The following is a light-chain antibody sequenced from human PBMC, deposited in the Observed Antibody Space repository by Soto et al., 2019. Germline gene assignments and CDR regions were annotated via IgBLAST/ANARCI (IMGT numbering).Light chain of an antibody. CDR2: EVT. V-gene: IGLV2-8*01. CDR1: SRDVGGYNY. Sequence: QTVVTQPPSASGSLGQSVTISCTGTSRDVGGYNYVTWYQQHPGKAPKPMIYEVTKRPSGVPDRFSGSKSGNTASLTVSGLQAEDEADYYCSSHAGNSVVFGGGTKLTVL. CDR3: SSHAGNSVV. J-gene: IGLJ2*01.